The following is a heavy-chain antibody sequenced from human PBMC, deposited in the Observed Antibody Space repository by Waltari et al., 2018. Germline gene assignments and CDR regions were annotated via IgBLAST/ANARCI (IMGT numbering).Heavy chain of an antibody. D-gene: IGHD3-22*01. J-gene: IGHJ6*03. CDR3: ARVVKYYDSFGFPSDYMDV. Sequence: QVQLRESGPGLVKPSQTLSLTCSVSGGSVSSGLHYWSWIRQSPGKGLEWIGYIYHSGTTYYNLSLRGRLTLSVDTSNYQSSLKLTSVTAADTAVYYCARVVKYYDSFGFPSDYMDVWGKGTTVIVSS. CDR1: GGSVSSGLHY. V-gene: IGHV4-30-4*08. CDR2: IYHSGTT.